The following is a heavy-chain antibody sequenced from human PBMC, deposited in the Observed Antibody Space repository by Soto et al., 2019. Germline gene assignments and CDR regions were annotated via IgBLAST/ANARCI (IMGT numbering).Heavy chain of an antibody. V-gene: IGHV1-69*01. J-gene: IGHJ6*02. Sequence: QVQMVQSGAEVKKPGSSVKVSCKASGGTFSSYAISWVRQAPGQGLEWMGGVIPLFGTANYAQKFQGRVPIPADESTITAYMEVSSLRSEYTAVYYCSYIVVVPAAGYYYYYGMDVWCQGTTVTVSS. CDR3: SYIVVVPAAGYYYYYGMDV. CDR2: VIPLFGTA. D-gene: IGHD2-2*01. CDR1: GGTFSSYA.